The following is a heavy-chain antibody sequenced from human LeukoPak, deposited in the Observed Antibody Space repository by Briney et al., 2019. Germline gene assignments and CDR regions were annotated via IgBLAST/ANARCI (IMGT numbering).Heavy chain of an antibody. CDR1: GFTFSSYG. V-gene: IGHV3-30*02. D-gene: IGHD1-26*01. CDR3: AKDHQWELHGFDY. CDR2: IRYDGSNK. J-gene: IGHJ4*02. Sequence: PGGSLRLSCAASGFTFSSYGVHWVRQAPGKGLEWVAFIRYDGSNKYYADSVKGRFTISRDNSKNTLYLQMNSLRAEDTAVYYCAKDHQWELHGFDYWGQGTLVTVSS.